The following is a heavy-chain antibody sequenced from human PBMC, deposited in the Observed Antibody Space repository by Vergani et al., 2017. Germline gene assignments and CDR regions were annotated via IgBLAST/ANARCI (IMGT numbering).Heavy chain of an antibody. Sequence: EVQLVQSGAEVKKPGESLKISCKGSGYSFTSYWIGWVRQMPGKGLEWMGIVYPGDSDTRYSPFFQGQVTISADKSISTAYLQWSSLKAPDTAMYYCARQGRYCSSTSCYHYWYFDLWGRGTLVTVSS. D-gene: IGHD2-2*01. CDR2: VYPGDSDT. J-gene: IGHJ2*01. CDR1: GYSFTSYW. CDR3: ARQGRYCSSTSCYHYWYFDL. V-gene: IGHV5-51*01.